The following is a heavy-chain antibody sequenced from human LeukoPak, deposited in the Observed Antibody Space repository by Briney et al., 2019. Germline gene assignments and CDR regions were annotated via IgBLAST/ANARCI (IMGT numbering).Heavy chain of an antibody. D-gene: IGHD7-27*01. J-gene: IGHJ3*02. CDR2: IYTSGST. CDR3: ATQLGNDAFDI. Sequence: SETLSLTCTVSGGSISSYYWSWIRQPLGKGLEWIGYIYTSGSTNYNPSLKSRVTISVDTSKNQFSLKLSSVTAADTAVYYCATQLGNDAFDIWGQGTMVTVSS. V-gene: IGHV4-4*09. CDR1: GGSISSYY.